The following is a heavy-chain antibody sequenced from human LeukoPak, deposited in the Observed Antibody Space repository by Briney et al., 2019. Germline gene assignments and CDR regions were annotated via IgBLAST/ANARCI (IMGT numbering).Heavy chain of an antibody. Sequence: AASVKVSCKASGYTFTGYYMHWVRQAPGQGLEWMGWINPNSGGTNYAQKFQGRVTMTRDTSISTAYMELSRLRSDDTAVYYCARDSEQWLVNNWFDPWGQGTLVTVSS. CDR1: GYTFTGYY. J-gene: IGHJ5*02. V-gene: IGHV1-2*02. D-gene: IGHD6-19*01. CDR2: INPNSGGT. CDR3: ARDSEQWLVNNWFDP.